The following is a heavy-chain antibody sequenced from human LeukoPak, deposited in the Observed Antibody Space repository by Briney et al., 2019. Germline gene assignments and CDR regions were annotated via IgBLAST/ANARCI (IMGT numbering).Heavy chain of an antibody. J-gene: IGHJ3*02. D-gene: IGHD3-22*01. Sequence: GGSLRLSCAASGFTFSSYAMSWVRQAAGKGLKWVSAISGSGGSTYYADSVKGRFTISRDNSKNTLYLQMDSLRAEDTAVYYCAKGITMIVVVDDAFDIWGQGTMVTVSS. V-gene: IGHV3-23*01. CDR3: AKGITMIVVVDDAFDI. CDR2: ISGSGGST. CDR1: GFTFSSYA.